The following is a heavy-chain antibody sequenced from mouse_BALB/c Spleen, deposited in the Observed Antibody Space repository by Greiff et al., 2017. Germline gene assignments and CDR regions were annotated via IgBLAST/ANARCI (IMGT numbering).Heavy chain of an antibody. V-gene: IGHV3-2*02. Sequence: EVQLQESGPGLVKPSQSLSLTCTVTGYSITSDYAWNWIRQFPGNKLEWMGYISYSGSTSYNPSLKSRISITRDTSKNQFFLQLNSVTTEDTATYYCAGGPLEYFDYWGQGTTLTVSS. CDR2: ISYSGST. CDR3: AGGPLEYFDY. J-gene: IGHJ2*01. CDR1: GYSITSDYA. D-gene: IGHD3-3*01.